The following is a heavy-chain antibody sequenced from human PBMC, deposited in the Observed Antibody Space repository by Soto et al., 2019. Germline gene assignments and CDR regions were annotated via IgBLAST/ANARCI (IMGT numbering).Heavy chain of an antibody. V-gene: IGHV3-30*04. CDR1: GFTFSSYA. J-gene: IGHJ4*02. CDR3: ARVMTPYDY. Sequence: QVQLVESGGGVVQPGRSLRLSCAASGFTFSSYAMHWVRQAPGKGLEWVAVISYDGRNKYYADSVKGRFTISRDNSKNTLYLQMNSLRAEAAGVYSCARVMTPYDYWGQGTLVTVSA. D-gene: IGHD2-15*01. CDR2: ISYDGRNK.